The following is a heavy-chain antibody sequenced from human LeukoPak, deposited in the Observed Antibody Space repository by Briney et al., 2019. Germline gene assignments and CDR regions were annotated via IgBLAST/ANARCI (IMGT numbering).Heavy chain of an antibody. CDR2: IKQDGGEK. CDR1: GFTFRSYW. V-gene: IGHV3-7*03. Sequence: GGSLRLSCAASGFTFRSYWMRWVRQAPGKGLEWVANIKQDGGEKNYVDSVKGRFTISRDNAKNSLYLQMNSLRAEDTAVYYCASGLELDYWGQGTLVTVSS. J-gene: IGHJ4*02. CDR3: ASGLELDY.